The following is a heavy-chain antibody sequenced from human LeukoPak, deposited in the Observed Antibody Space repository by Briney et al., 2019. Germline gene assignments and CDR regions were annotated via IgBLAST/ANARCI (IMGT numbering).Heavy chain of an antibody. Sequence: EPGGSLRLSCAASGFTFSDYYMSWIRQAPGKGLEWVSYISSSGSTIYYADSVKGRFAISRDNAKNSLYLQMNSLRAEDTAVYYCARDYDVVVVAATRGKPFDPWGQGTLVTVSS. V-gene: IGHV3-11*01. CDR2: ISSSGSTI. J-gene: IGHJ5*02. CDR3: ARDYDVVVVAATRGKPFDP. D-gene: IGHD2-15*01. CDR1: GFTFSDYY.